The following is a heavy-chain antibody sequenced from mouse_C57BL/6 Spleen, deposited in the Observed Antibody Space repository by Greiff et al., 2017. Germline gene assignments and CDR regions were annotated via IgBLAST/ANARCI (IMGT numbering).Heavy chain of an antibody. V-gene: IGHV5-4*01. CDR1: GFTFSSYA. CDR3: AREEDDYAWFAY. J-gene: IGHJ3*01. D-gene: IGHD2-4*01. CDR2: ISDGGSYT. Sequence: DVMLVESGGGLVKPGGSLKLSCAASGFTFSSYAMSWVRQTPEKRLEWVATISDGGSYTYYPDNVKGRFTISRDNAKNNLYLQMSHLKSEDTAMYYCAREEDDYAWFAYWGQGTLVTVSA.